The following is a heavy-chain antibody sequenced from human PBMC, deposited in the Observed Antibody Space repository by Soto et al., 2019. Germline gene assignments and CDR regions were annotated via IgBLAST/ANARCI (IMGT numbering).Heavy chain of an antibody. CDR3: ARAGQLWFGEYYFDY. D-gene: IGHD3-10*01. Sequence: ASVKVSCKASGYTFTSYYMHWVRQAPGQGLEWMGIINPSGGSTSYAQKFQGRVTMTRDTSTNTVYMELSSLRSEDTAVYYCARAGQLWFGEYYFDYWGQGTLVTVSS. V-gene: IGHV1-46*01. J-gene: IGHJ4*02. CDR2: INPSGGST. CDR1: GYTFTSYY.